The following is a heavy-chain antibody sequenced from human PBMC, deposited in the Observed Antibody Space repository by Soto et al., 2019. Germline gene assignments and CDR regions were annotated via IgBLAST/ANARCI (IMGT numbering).Heavy chain of an antibody. D-gene: IGHD2-15*01. CDR3: ARVSLVAATFDP. CDR2: IYYSGST. V-gene: IGHV4-39*01. J-gene: IGHJ5*02. CDR1: GGSISSSSYY. Sequence: PSETLSLTCTVSGGSISSSSYYWGWIRQPPGKGLEWIGSIYYSGSTYYNPSLKSRVTISVDTSKNQFSLKLSSVTAADTAVYYCARVSLVAATFDPWGQGTLVTVSS.